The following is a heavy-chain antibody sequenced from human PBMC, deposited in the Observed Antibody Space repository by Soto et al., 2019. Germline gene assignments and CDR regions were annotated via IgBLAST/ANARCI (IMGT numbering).Heavy chain of an antibody. Sequence: ASVKVSCKASGYSFTDYQIHWVREAPGQGLEWLGRINPKSGGTSTAQKFQGWVTMTTDTSISTASMELTRLTSDDTAIYYCARGDSTDCSNGVCSFFYNHDMDVWGQGTTVTVSS. CDR2: INPKSGGT. J-gene: IGHJ6*02. D-gene: IGHD2-8*01. V-gene: IGHV1-2*04. CDR1: GYSFTDYQ. CDR3: ARGDSTDCSNGVCSFFYNHDMDV.